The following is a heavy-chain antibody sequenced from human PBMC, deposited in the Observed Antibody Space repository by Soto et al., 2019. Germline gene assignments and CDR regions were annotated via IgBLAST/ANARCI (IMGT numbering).Heavy chain of an antibody. J-gene: IGHJ4*02. CDR1: GFTFSSYA. CDR3: ARDPMGRDYGSGTYYFDY. Sequence: QVQLVESGGGVVQPGRSLRLSCAASGFTFSSYAMHWVRQAPGKGLEWVAVISYDGSNKYYADSVKGRFTISRDNSKNTLYLQMNGLRAEDTAVYYCARDPMGRDYGSGTYYFDYWGQGTLVTVSS. CDR2: ISYDGSNK. D-gene: IGHD3-10*01. V-gene: IGHV3-30-3*01.